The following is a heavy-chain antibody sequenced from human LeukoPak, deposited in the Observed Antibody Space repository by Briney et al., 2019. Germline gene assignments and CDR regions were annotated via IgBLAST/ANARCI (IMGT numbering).Heavy chain of an antibody. V-gene: IGHV1-46*01. D-gene: IGHD2-21*01. Sequence: ASVKVSFKTSGYTFTKYLIHWVRQAPGQGLEWMGTINPQGDITNYAQRFQGRITLTEDTSTSTVYMELSSLTSEDTAVYYCARPSYCVADNCGYWLDPWGPGTLVTVSS. J-gene: IGHJ5*02. CDR1: GYTFTKYL. CDR2: INPQGDIT. CDR3: ARPSYCVADNCGYWLDP.